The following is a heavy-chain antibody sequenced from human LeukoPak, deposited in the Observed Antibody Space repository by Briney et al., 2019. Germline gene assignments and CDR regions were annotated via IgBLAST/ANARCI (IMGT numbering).Heavy chain of an antibody. Sequence: SETLSLTCVVYGESSRGYYGSWFRQPPGRGLEWIAYISDIGSINYNPSLKSRVTISLDTSKNQFSLKLSSVTAADTAVYYCAGHHPRNTVDFWGQGTLVTVSS. V-gene: IGHV4-59*08. CDR1: GESSRGYY. CDR3: AGHHPRNTVDF. CDR2: ISDIGSI. D-gene: IGHD2/OR15-2a*01. J-gene: IGHJ4*02.